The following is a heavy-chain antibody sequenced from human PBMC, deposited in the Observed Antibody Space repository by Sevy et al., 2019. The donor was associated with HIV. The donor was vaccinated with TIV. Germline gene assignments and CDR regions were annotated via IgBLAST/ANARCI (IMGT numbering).Heavy chain of an antibody. D-gene: IGHD2-8*01. CDR3: AREGCTQPHDY. CDR1: GFTCAKYS. CDR2: FSFGCGRI. J-gene: IGHJ4*02. Sequence: GGSLRLSCAASGFTCAKYSMSWVRQAPGKGLEWVSTFSFGCGRINYADSVKGRFTISRDDSKNTLFLQMNSLRAEDTATHFCAREGCTQPHDYWGQGTLVTVSS. V-gene: IGHV3-23*01.